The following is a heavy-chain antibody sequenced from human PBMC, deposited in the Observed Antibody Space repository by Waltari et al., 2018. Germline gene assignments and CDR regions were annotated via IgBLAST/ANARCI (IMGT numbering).Heavy chain of an antibody. D-gene: IGHD2-15*01. Sequence: EVQLVESGGGLVQPGGSLSLYCAASGVTLSRSWIHWVRQSPGKGLMWVSRINNDGSSTVYADSVKGRFTISRDDAKNTVSLQMNNLSAEDTALYYCARAGLLGAFDVWGQGTMVTVSS. V-gene: IGHV3-74*03. CDR2: INNDGSST. CDR1: GVTLSRSW. J-gene: IGHJ3*01. CDR3: ARAGLLGAFDV.